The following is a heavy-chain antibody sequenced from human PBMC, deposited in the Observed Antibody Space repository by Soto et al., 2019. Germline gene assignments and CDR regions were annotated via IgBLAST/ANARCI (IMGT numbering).Heavy chain of an antibody. CDR2: INHSGST. CDR1: GGSFSGYY. D-gene: IGHD3-10*01. Sequence: QVQLQQWGAGLLKPSETLSLICAVYGGSFSGYYWSWIRQPPGKGLEWIGEINHSGSTNYNPSLKSRVTISVDTSKNQFSLKLSSVTAADTAVYYCARPSGSSGYFDYWGQGTLVTVSS. J-gene: IGHJ4*02. CDR3: ARPSGSSGYFDY. V-gene: IGHV4-34*01.